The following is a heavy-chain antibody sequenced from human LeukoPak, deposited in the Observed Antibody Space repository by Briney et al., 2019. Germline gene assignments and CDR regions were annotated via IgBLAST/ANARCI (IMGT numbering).Heavy chain of an antibody. J-gene: IGHJ4*02. CDR1: GFTFSSYW. Sequence: GGSLRLSCAASGFTFSSYWMHWVRQAPGKGLVWVSRINSDGSSTSYADSVKGRFTISRDNAKNSLYLQMNSLRAEDTALYYCAKGPLGCSSTSCRGHYFDYWGQGTLVTVSS. D-gene: IGHD2-2*01. V-gene: IGHV3-74*01. CDR2: INSDGSST. CDR3: AKGPLGCSSTSCRGHYFDY.